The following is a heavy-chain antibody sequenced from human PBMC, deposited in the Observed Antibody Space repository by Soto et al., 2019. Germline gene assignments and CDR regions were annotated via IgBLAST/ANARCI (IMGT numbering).Heavy chain of an antibody. J-gene: IGHJ4*02. CDR2: INHSGST. Sequence: QVQLQQWGAGLLKPSETLSLTCAVYGGSFSGYYWTWIRQPPGTGLEWLGEINHSGSTNYNPSLKSRVNISVDTSKNQFSLKLTSVTAADTAVYYCARDKITRPFDYWGQGTLVTVSS. CDR1: GGSFSGYY. D-gene: IGHD3-10*01. V-gene: IGHV4-34*01. CDR3: ARDKITRPFDY.